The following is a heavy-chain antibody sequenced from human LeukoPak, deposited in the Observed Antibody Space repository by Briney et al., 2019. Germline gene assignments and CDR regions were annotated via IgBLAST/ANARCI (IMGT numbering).Heavy chain of an antibody. J-gene: IGHJ5*02. V-gene: IGHV4-39*01. D-gene: IGHD1-20*01. Sequence: SETLSLTCTVSGGSISSSSYYWGWIRQPPGKGLEWIVSMYYSGSTSYNPSLKSRVTISVNTSKNQFSLKLSSVTAADTAVYYCARLVMVDLTVWFDPWGQGTLVTVSS. CDR2: MYYSGST. CDR3: ARLVMVDLTVWFDP. CDR1: GGSISSSSYY.